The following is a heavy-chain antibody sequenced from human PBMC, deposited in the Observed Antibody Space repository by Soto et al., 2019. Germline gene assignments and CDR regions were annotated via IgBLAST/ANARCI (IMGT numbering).Heavy chain of an antibody. Sequence: KTSETLSLTCAVYGGSFRGYYWSWIRQPPGKGLEWMGEINHSGSTNYNPSLKSRVTISVDTSKNQFSLKLSSVTAADTAVYYCARGNINYGILTWLVTNYYYYGMDVWGQGTTVTVSS. CDR1: GGSFRGYY. J-gene: IGHJ6*02. D-gene: IGHD3-9*01. CDR2: INHSGST. V-gene: IGHV4-34*01. CDR3: ARGNINYGILTWLVTNYYYYGMDV.